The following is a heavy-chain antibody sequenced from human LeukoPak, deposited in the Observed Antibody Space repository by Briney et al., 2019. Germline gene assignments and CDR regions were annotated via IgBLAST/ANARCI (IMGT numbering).Heavy chain of an antibody. V-gene: IGHV4-34*01. CDR1: GGSFSGYY. CDR3: ARNRYYYSYYCMDV. CDR2: INHSGST. Sequence: PSETLSLTCAVYGGSFSGYYWSWIRQPPGKGLEWIGEINHSGSTNYNPSLKSRVTISVDTSKNQFSLKLSSVTAADTAAYYCARNRYYYSYYCMDVWGKGTTVTVSS. J-gene: IGHJ6*03. D-gene: IGHD1-14*01.